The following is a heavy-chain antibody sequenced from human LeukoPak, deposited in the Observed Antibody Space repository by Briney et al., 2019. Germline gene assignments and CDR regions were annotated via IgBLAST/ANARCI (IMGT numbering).Heavy chain of an antibody. CDR3: ARGGYLGWFGELWHRFDP. D-gene: IGHD3-10*01. CDR2: INHSGST. CDR1: GGSFSGYY. J-gene: IGHJ5*02. Sequence: SETLSLTCAVYGGSFSGYYWSWIRQPPGKGLEWIGEINHSGSTNYNPSLKSRVTISVDTSKNQFSLKLSSVTAADTAVYYCARGGYLGWFGELWHRFDPWGQGTLVTVSS. V-gene: IGHV4-34*01.